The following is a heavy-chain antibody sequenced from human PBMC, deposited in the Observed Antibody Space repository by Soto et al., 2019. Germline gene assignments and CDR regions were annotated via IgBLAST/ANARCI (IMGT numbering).Heavy chain of an antibody. Sequence: EVQLLESGGGLVQPGGSLRLSCAASGFTFSTYAMTWVRQAPGKGLEWVSGISDNGGTTYYADSVKGRFTISRDNSKSTLYQQMSSLRAEDTAVYCDAKGGGTGMKRLGAVDIWGQGTMVTVSS. D-gene: IGHD1-1*01. V-gene: IGHV3-23*01. CDR2: ISDNGGTT. CDR3: AKGGGTGMKRLGAVDI. J-gene: IGHJ3*02. CDR1: GFTFSTYA.